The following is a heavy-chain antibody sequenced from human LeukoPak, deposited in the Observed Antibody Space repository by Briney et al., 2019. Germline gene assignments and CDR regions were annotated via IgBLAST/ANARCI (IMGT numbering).Heavy chain of an antibody. V-gene: IGHV1-8*01. D-gene: IGHD6-13*01. Sequence: ASVKVSCKASGYTFTSYDINWVRQAPGQGLEWMGWMNPNSGNTGYAQKFQGRVTMTRNTSISTAYMELSSLRSEDTAVYYCARFDDSSPNYYYYGMDVWGQGTTVTVSS. CDR1: GYTFTSYD. J-gene: IGHJ6*02. CDR3: ARFDDSSPNYYYYGMDV. CDR2: MNPNSGNT.